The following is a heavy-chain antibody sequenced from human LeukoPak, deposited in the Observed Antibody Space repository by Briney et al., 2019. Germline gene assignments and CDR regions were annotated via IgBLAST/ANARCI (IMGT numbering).Heavy chain of an antibody. D-gene: IGHD4-17*01. V-gene: IGHV1-2*06. Sequence: ASVKVSCKASGYTFTGYYMHWVRQAPGQGLEWMGRINPNSGGTNYAQKFQGRVTMTRDTSISTAYMGLSRLRSDDTAVYYCARALNYGDYVTDYWGRGTLVTVSS. CDR3: ARALNYGDYVTDY. CDR1: GYTFTGYY. J-gene: IGHJ4*02. CDR2: INPNSGGT.